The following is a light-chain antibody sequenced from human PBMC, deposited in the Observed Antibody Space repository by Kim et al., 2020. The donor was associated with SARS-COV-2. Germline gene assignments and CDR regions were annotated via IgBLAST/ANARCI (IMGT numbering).Light chain of an antibody. J-gene: IGLJ2*01. CDR3: SSYTSTNTLV. V-gene: IGLV2-14*04. CDR1: GSDVGVYSH. Sequence: GRSITLSATGSGSDVGVYSHVSWHQQYPGKAPKIMIYDVTKRPSGVSNRFSGSKSGNTASLTISGLQAEDEADYYCSSYTSTNTLVFGGGTQLTVL. CDR2: DVT.